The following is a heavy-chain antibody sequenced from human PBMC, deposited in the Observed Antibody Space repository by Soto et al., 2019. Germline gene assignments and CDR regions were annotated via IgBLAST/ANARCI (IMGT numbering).Heavy chain of an antibody. Sequence: SETLSLTCTVSGGSISSGGYYWIWIRQHPGKGLEWIGYIYYSGSTYYNPSLKSRVTISVDTSKNQFSLKLSSVTAADTAVYYCASSPRGYSYGPFDYWGQGTLVTVSS. CDR2: IYYSGST. J-gene: IGHJ4*02. CDR1: GGSISSGGYY. V-gene: IGHV4-31*03. CDR3: ASSPRGYSYGPFDY. D-gene: IGHD5-18*01.